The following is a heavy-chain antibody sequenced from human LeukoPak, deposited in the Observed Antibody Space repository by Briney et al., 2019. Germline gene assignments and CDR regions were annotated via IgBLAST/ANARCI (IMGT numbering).Heavy chain of an antibody. Sequence: PSETLSLTCTASGGSISSSSYYWGWIRQPPGKGLEWIGSIYYSGSTYYNPSLKSRVTISVDTSKNQFSLKLSSVTAADTAVYYCARGRADLFFDYWGQGTLVTVSS. CDR3: ARGRADLFFDY. CDR2: IYYSGST. J-gene: IGHJ4*02. CDR1: GGSISSSSYY. D-gene: IGHD6-25*01. V-gene: IGHV4-39*07.